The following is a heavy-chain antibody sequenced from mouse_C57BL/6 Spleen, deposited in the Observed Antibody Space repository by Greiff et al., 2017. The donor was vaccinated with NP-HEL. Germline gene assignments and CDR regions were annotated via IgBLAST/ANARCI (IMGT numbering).Heavy chain of an antibody. CDR3: ARSTNWDAVFAY. CDR2: IYPGDGDT. V-gene: IGHV1-80*01. Sequence: QVQLQQSGAELVKPGASVKISCKASGYAFSSYWMNWVKQRPGKGLEWIGQIYPGDGDTNYNGKFKGKATLTADKSSSTAYMQLSSLTSEDSAVYFCARSTNWDAVFAYWGQGTLVTVSA. CDR1: GYAFSSYW. D-gene: IGHD4-1*01. J-gene: IGHJ3*01.